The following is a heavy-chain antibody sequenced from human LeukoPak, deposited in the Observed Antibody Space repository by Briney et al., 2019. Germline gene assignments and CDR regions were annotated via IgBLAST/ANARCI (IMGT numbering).Heavy chain of an antibody. CDR1: GFTFSSYA. CDR3: AYCSGGSCYSEGAFDI. J-gene: IGHJ3*02. Sequence: GGSLRLSCAASGFTFSSYAMSWVRQAPGKGLEWVSAISGSGGSTYYADSVKGRFTISRDNSKNTLYLQMNSLRAEDTAVYYCAYCSGGSCYSEGAFDIWGQGTMVTVSS. CDR2: ISGSGGST. D-gene: IGHD2-15*01. V-gene: IGHV3-23*01.